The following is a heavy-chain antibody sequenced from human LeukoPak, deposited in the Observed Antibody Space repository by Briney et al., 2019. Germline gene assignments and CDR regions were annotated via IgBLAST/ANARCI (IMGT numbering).Heavy chain of an antibody. D-gene: IGHD2-15*01. CDR1: GRTVSSYS. CDR2: ISSSSSTI. CDR3: ARARASGRSGFDY. V-gene: IGHV3-48*02. Sequence: GGSLRLSCAASGRTVSSYSMNWVRQAPGKGLEWVSYISSSSSTIYYADSVKGRFTISRDNAKNSLYLQMNSLRDEDTAVYYCARARASGRSGFDYWGQGTLVTVSS. J-gene: IGHJ4*02.